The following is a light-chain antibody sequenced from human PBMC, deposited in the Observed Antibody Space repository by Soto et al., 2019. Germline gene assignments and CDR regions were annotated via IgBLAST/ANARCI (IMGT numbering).Light chain of an antibody. Sequence: EVLLTQSPATLSVSPGESVTLSCRASHSINTFLAWYQQKPGQAPRLLIYGASTRATGIPARFSGSGSGTDFTLTISSLQPEDFATYYCQQSYSTPITFGQGTRLEIK. J-gene: IGKJ5*01. CDR1: HSINTF. CDR2: GAS. V-gene: IGKV3-15*01. CDR3: QQSYSTPIT.